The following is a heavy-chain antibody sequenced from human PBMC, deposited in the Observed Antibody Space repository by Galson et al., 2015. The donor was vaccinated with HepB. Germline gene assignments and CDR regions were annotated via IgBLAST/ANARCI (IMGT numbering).Heavy chain of an antibody. Sequence: SLRLSCAASGFTFSTYGLHWVRQAPGKGLEWVSVIWYDGTNKYYADSVKGRFTISRDNSKSTLYLQMNSLRAEDTAVYYCARDHWDYRHGMDVWGQGTTVTVSS. V-gene: IGHV3-33*01. J-gene: IGHJ6*02. CDR3: ARDHWDYRHGMDV. CDR1: GFTFSTYG. CDR2: IWYDGTNK. D-gene: IGHD1-7*01.